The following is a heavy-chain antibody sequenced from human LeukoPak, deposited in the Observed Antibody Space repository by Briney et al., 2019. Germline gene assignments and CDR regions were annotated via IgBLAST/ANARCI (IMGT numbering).Heavy chain of an antibody. Sequence: SQTLSLTCAISGDSVSSNSAAWNWIRQSPSRGLEWLGRTYYRSKWYNDYAVSVKSRITINPDTSKNQFSVQLNSVTPEDTAVYYCARDRNPHYYGSGSYYFDYWGQGTLVTVSS. CDR2: TYYRSKWYN. J-gene: IGHJ4*02. D-gene: IGHD3-10*01. CDR3: ARDRNPHYYGSGSYYFDY. V-gene: IGHV6-1*01. CDR1: GDSVSSNSAA.